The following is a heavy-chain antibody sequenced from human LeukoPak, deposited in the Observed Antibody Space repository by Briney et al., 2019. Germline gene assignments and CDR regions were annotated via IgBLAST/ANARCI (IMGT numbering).Heavy chain of an antibody. CDR1: GFTFSSYS. D-gene: IGHD1-20*01. Sequence: QPGGSLRLSCAASGFTFSSYSMNWVRQAPGKWLEWVSYISIGTSSIYYADSVKGRFTISRDNAKNSLYLQMNSLRAEDTALYYCATDQRGYNWXXFDXWGQGXLVT. J-gene: IGHJ4*02. V-gene: IGHV3-48*01. CDR2: ISIGTSSI. CDR3: ATDQRGYNWXXFDX.